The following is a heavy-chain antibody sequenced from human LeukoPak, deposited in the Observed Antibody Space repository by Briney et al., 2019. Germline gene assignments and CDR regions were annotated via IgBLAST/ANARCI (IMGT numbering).Heavy chain of an antibody. CDR1: GGSISNYY. V-gene: IGHV4-59*01. J-gene: IGHJ4*02. CDR2: IYYSGST. CDR3: ARGGTRPDYYFDY. D-gene: IGHD2-2*01. Sequence: KSSETLSLTCIVSGGSISNYYWSWIRQPPGKGLEWIGYIYYSGSTNYNPSLKSRVTISVDTSKNQFSLKLSSVTAADTAVYYCARGGTRPDYYFDYWGQGTLLTVSS.